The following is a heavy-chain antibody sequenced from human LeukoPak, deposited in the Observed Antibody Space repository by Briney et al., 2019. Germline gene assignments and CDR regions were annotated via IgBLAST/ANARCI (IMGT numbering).Heavy chain of an antibody. Sequence: SSETLSLTCAVYGGSFSGYYWSWIRQPPGKGLEWIGEINHSGSTNYNPSLKSRVTISVDTSKNQFSLKLSSVTAADTAVYYCARAGGSTVTTLNYYYYYYYCMDVWGKGTTVTVSS. CDR1: GGSFSGYY. D-gene: IGHD4-17*01. V-gene: IGHV4-34*01. CDR2: INHSGST. CDR3: ARAGGSTVTTLNYYYYYYYCMDV. J-gene: IGHJ6*03.